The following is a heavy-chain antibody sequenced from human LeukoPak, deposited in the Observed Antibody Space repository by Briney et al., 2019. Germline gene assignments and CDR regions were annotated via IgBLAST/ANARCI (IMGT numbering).Heavy chain of an antibody. CDR2: MNPNSGNT. Sequence: ASVKVSCKASGYTFISYDINWVRQATGQGLEWMGWMNPNSGNTGYAQKFQGRVTMTRNTSISTAYMELRSLRSDDTAVYYCASQQSGSYYNDWYFDLWGRGTLVTVSS. CDR1: GYTFISYD. J-gene: IGHJ2*01. D-gene: IGHD1-26*01. CDR3: ASQQSGSYYNDWYFDL. V-gene: IGHV1-8*01.